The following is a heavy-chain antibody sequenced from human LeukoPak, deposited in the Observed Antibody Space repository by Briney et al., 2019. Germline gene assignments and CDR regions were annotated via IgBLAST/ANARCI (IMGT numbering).Heavy chain of an antibody. V-gene: IGHV1-2*02. D-gene: IGHD2-15*01. J-gene: IGHJ5*02. CDR3: ARENEVVAATDHNWFDP. CDR2: INPNSGGT. Sequence: ASVKVSCKASGYTFTGYYMHWVRQTPGQGLEWMGWINPNSGGTNYAQKFQGRVTMTRDTSISTAYMELSRLRSDDTAVYYCARENEVVAATDHNWFDPWGQGTLVTVSS. CDR1: GYTFTGYY.